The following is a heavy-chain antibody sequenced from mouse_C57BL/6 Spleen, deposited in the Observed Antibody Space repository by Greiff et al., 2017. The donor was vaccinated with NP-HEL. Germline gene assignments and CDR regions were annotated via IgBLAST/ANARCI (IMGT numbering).Heavy chain of an antibody. V-gene: IGHV1-80*01. CDR3: ERWRGYYFDY. Sequence: QVQLQQSGAELVKPGASVKISCTASGYAFSSYWMNWVKQRPGKGLEWIGQIYPGDGDTNYNGKFKGKATLTADKSSSTAYMQLSSLASEDSAVYFCERWRGYYFDYWGQGTTLTVAS. CDR2: IYPGDGDT. CDR1: GYAFSSYW. J-gene: IGHJ2*01.